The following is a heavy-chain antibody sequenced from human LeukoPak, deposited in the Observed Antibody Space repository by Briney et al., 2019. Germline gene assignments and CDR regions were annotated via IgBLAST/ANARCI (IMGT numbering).Heavy chain of an antibody. V-gene: IGHV1-18*01. CDR1: GGTFSNYA. CDR3: AREGSPLYYYDT. CDR2: ISAYNGNT. D-gene: IGHD3-10*01. J-gene: IGHJ3*02. Sequence: ASVKVSCKASGGTFSNYAISWVRQAPGQGLEWMGWISAYNGNTNYAQKLQGRVTMTTDTSTSTAYMELRSLRSDDTAVYYCAREGSPLYYYDTWGQGTMVTVSS.